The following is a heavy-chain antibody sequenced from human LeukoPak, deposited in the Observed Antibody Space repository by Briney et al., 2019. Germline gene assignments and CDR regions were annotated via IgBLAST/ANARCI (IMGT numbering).Heavy chain of an antibody. Sequence: PSETPSLTCTVSGGSISSSSYYWGWIRQPPGKGLEWIGSIYYSGSTYYNPSLKSRVTISVDTSKNQFSLKLSSVTAADTAVYYCARQMTTVTKFDYWGQGTLVTVSS. J-gene: IGHJ4*02. CDR1: GGSISSSSYY. V-gene: IGHV4-39*01. CDR2: IYYSGST. CDR3: ARQMTTVTKFDY. D-gene: IGHD4-17*01.